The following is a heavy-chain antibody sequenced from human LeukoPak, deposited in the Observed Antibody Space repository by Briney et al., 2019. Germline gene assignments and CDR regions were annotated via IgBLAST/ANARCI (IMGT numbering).Heavy chain of an antibody. CDR1: GGSSSGYY. J-gene: IGHJ5*02. V-gene: IGHV4-34*01. CDR2: INHSGST. Sequence: SETLSLTCAVYGGSSSGYYWSWIRQPPGKGLEWIGEINHSGSTNYNPSLKSRVTISVDTSKNQFSLKLSSVTAADTAVYYCARGPYSSSWYFKSIWFDPWGQGTLVTVSS. D-gene: IGHD6-13*01. CDR3: ARGPYSSSWYFKSIWFDP.